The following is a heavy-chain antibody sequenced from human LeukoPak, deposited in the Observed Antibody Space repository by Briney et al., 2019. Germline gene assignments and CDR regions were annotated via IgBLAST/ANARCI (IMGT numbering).Heavy chain of an antibody. CDR3: ARQQLASYFFDY. CDR1: GFTFSNYA. V-gene: IGHV3-30-3*01. J-gene: IGHJ4*02. CDR2: ISYDDGSNK. Sequence: GRSLKLSCAASGFTFSNYAIHWVRQAPGKGLEWVAIISYDDGSNKNYADSVKGRFTISRDNSKNTLYLQMNSLRAEDTSIYYCARQQLASYFFDYWGQGTLVTVSS. D-gene: IGHD6-13*01.